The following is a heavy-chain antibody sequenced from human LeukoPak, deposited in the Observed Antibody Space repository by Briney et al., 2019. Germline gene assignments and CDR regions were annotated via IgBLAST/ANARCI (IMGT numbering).Heavy chain of an antibody. V-gene: IGHV4-59*12. Sequence: SETLSLTCTVSGGSISSYYWSWIRQPPGKGLEWIGYIYYSGNTNYNPSLKSRVTISVDTSERQFSLKLSSVTAADTALYYCARGRGDGDSIYYFEYWGQGTQVTVSS. CDR2: IYYSGNT. D-gene: IGHD4-17*01. J-gene: IGHJ4*02. CDR1: GGSISSYY. CDR3: ARGRGDGDSIYYFEY.